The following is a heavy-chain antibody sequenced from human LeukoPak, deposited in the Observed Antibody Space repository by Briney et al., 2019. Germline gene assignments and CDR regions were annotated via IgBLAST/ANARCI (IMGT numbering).Heavy chain of an antibody. V-gene: IGHV4-38-2*02. Sequence: SETLSLTYSVSGDSVGSPYYWGWIRQPPGKGLEWIASIFHSGYTYQNPSLKSRVTLSVDTSRNQFSLKLTSVTAAETALYYCARAVTGEPDYFDFWGQGTLVTVSS. CDR3: ARAVTGEPDYFDF. D-gene: IGHD4-17*01. CDR2: IFHSGYT. J-gene: IGHJ4*02. CDR1: GDSVGSPYY.